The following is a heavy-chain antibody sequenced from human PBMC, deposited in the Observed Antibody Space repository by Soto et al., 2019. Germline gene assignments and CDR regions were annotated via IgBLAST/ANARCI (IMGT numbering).Heavy chain of an antibody. CDR3: KRDNWGAADI. Sequence: VGSLRLSCAASGFAFSGYWRYCVRQAPGEGLVWVSCVNPDGTTTTYADSVKGRFTISRDNAKNTLYLQMNSLRAEDTAVYFCKRDNWGAADIWGQGTMVTVSS. D-gene: IGHD7-27*01. J-gene: IGHJ3*02. V-gene: IGHV3-74*03. CDR2: VNPDGTTT. CDR1: GFAFSGYW.